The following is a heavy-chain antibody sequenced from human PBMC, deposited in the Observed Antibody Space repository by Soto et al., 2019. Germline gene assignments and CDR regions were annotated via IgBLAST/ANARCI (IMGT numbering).Heavy chain of an antibody. D-gene: IGHD1-1*01. J-gene: IGHJ6*03. CDR2: ISSGSSSI. CDR1: GFTFSSYS. Sequence: EVQLVESGGGLVQPGGSLRLSCAASGFTFSSYSMNWVRQAPGKGLEWAAYISSGSSSIYYADSVKGRFTISRDNAKNYLHQKMNGLRPEDTAGYHCARDLRTVPPPYYYCMDVWGKGTPVTVAS. V-gene: IGHV3-48*01. CDR3: ARDLRTVPPPYYYCMDV.